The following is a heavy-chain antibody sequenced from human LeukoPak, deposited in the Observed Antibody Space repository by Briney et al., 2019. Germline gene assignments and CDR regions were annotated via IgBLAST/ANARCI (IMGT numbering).Heavy chain of an antibody. V-gene: IGHV3-30*02. J-gene: IGHJ4*02. CDR3: ARDYCSSTSCFFFGY. CDR2: IRYDGGNE. CDR1: GFTFSNYG. Sequence: GGSLRLSCAASGFTFSNYGMHWVRQAPGKGLEWVTFIRYDGGNEYYADSVRGRFTISRDNSKNTLYLQMNSLRPEDTAVYYCARDYCSSTSCFFFGYWGQGTQVTVSS. D-gene: IGHD2-2*01.